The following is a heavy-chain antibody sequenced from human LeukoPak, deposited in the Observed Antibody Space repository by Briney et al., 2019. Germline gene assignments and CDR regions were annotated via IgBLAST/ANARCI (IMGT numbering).Heavy chain of an antibody. J-gene: IGHJ4*02. V-gene: IGHV3-11*01. CDR1: GFTFNDFY. Sequence: GGSLRLSCAASGFTFNDFYMSWLRQTPGKGLEWVSYISTTGTTVDYADSVKGRFTISRDNAKGPLYLQMNNLGADDTAVYYCAKGHTYGMIWGQGTLVTVSS. CDR3: AKGHTYGMI. CDR2: ISTTGTTV. D-gene: IGHD2-8*01.